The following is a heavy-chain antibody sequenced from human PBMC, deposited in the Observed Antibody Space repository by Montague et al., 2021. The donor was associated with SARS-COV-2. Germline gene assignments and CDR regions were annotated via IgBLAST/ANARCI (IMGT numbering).Heavy chain of an antibody. CDR2: INHSGST. Sequence: SETLSLTCAVYGGSISSYYWSWIRQPPGKGLEWIGDINHSGSTNYNPSLKSRVTISVDTSKNQFSLKLSSVTAADTAVYYCARQRKATVVTYLFFDYWGQGTMVTVSS. CDR3: ARQRKATVVTYLFFDY. D-gene: IGHD4-23*01. J-gene: IGHJ4*02. CDR1: GGSISSYY. V-gene: IGHV4-34*01.